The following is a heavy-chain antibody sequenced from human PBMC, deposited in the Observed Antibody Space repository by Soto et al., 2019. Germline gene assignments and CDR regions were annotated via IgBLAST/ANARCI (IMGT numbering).Heavy chain of an antibody. CDR3: ARDLGNNYGSFAY. J-gene: IGHJ4*02. CDR2: ISYDGSNK. CDR1: VFTFSNYA. D-gene: IGHD4-17*01. Sequence: GGSLRRSCVASVFTFSNYAMNWVRQAPGKGLEWVAVISYDGSNKYYADSVKGRITISRDNSRNTLYLQMNNLRAEDTAMYYCARDLGNNYGSFAYWGQGTLVTVSS. V-gene: IGHV3-30-3*01.